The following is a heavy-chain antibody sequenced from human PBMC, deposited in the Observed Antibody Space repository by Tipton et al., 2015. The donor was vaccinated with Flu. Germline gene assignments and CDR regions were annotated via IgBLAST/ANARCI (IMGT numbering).Heavy chain of an antibody. D-gene: IGHD4-11*01. CDR1: GDSIRSDYY. CDR2: INHYGNT. V-gene: IGHV4-38-2*02. Sequence: LRLSCMVSGDSIRSDYYWGWIRQPPGRGLEWIASINHYGNTYHNPSLKSRVTILVDRSRNQFSLKLTPVTAADTAVYYCARRDFSNYVSDPKNWFDPWCHGTLVTVSS. CDR3: ARRDFSNYVSDPKNWFDP. J-gene: IGHJ5*02.